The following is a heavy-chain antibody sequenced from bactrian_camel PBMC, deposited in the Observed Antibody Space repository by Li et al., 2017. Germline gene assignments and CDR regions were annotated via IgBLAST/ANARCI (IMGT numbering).Heavy chain of an antibody. J-gene: IGHJ4*01. D-gene: IGHD8*01. CDR2: IDADGIT. CDR1: GHTTNSDS. Sequence: HVQPVESGGGSVQTGGSLRLSCVASGHTTNSDSMAWFRQAPGKEREGVAAIDADGITNYLGSVRGRLTISRDKAKNTLYLQMNYLQPEDTAVYYCVTDQGAWSVFDFANWGRGPRSPSP. V-gene: IGHV3S55*01.